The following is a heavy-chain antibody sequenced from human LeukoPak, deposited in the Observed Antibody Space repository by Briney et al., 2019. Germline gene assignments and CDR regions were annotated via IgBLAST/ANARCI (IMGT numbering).Heavy chain of an antibody. D-gene: IGHD4-11*01. CDR1: GYIFTTYF. V-gene: IGHV1-46*01. CDR2: INPRGGST. Sequence: GASVKVSCKASGYIFTTYFMHWLRQAPGQGPEWVGIINPRGGSTDCAQKFQDRITMTSDTSTSTVYMELKSLTSEDTAVYFCARVGTTGATADNWGQGTLVTVSS. J-gene: IGHJ4*02. CDR3: ARVGTTGATADN.